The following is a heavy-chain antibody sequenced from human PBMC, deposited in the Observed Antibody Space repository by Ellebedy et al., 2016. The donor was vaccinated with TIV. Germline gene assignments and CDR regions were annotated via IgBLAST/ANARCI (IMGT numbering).Heavy chain of an antibody. CDR3: ARGYAPGSGSYRLDY. CDR1: GYTFTGYY. V-gene: IGHV1-18*04. CDR2: ISAYTGNT. D-gene: IGHD1-26*01. J-gene: IGHJ4*02. Sequence: ASVKVSCKASGYTFTGYYMHWVRQAPGQGLEWMGWISAYTGNTNYAQKLQGRVTMTTDTSTSTAYMELSSLRSEDTAVYYCARGYAPGSGSYRLDYWGQGTLVTVSS.